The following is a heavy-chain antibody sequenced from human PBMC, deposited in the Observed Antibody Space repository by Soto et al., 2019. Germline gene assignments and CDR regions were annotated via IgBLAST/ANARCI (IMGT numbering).Heavy chain of an antibody. V-gene: IGHV5-10-1*01. J-gene: IGHJ6*02. CDR1: GYSFTSYW. CDR3: ARLAMATRRGYYGMDV. Sequence: EVQLVQSGAEVKKPGESLRISCKGSGYSFTSYWISWVRQMPGKGLEWMGRIDPSDSYTNYSPSFQGHVTTSADKSITTAYLQWSSLKASDTAMYYCARLAMATRRGYYGMDVWGQGPTVTFSS. D-gene: IGHD5-12*01. CDR2: IDPSDSYT.